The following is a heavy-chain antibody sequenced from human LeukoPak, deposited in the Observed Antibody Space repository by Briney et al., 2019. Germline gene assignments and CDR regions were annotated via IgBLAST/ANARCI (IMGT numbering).Heavy chain of an antibody. CDR3: ARAYSSGWYLLDY. J-gene: IGHJ4*02. D-gene: IGHD6-19*01. Sequence: SETLSLTCTVSGGSISSYYWSWIRQPPGKGLEWIGYIYYSRSTNYNPSLKSRVTISVDTSKNQFSLKLSSVTAADTAVYYCARAYSSGWYLLDYWGQGTLVTVSS. CDR1: GGSISSYY. CDR2: IYYSRST. V-gene: IGHV4-59*01.